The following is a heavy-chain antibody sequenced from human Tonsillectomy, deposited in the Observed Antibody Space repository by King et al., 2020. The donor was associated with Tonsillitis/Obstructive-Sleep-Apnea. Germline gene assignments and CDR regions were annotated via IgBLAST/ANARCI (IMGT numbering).Heavy chain of an antibody. J-gene: IGHJ5*02. CDR2: IYYSGST. Sequence: QVQLQESGPGLVKPSETLSLTCTVSGGSISSYYWSWIRQPPGKGLEWIGYIYYSGSTNYNPSLKSRVTISVDTSKNQFSLKLSSVTAADTAVYYCARGLKQGVGPGFDPWGQGTLVTVSS. CDR3: ARGLKQGVGPGFDP. D-gene: IGHD2-8*01. V-gene: IGHV4-59*01. CDR1: GGSISSYY.